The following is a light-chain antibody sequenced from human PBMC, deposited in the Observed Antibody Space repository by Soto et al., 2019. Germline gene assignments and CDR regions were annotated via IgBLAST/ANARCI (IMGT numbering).Light chain of an antibody. Sequence: QSVLSQPPSVSGAPGQRVTISCTGSSSNIGAGYDIHWYQQLPGTAPKLLIYDNDNRPSGVPDRFSGSKSGTSASLAITGLXAEDEADYYCQSYDTRLSGSVFGTGTKVTVL. J-gene: IGLJ1*01. CDR1: SSNIGAGYD. CDR2: DND. CDR3: QSYDTRLSGSV. V-gene: IGLV1-40*01.